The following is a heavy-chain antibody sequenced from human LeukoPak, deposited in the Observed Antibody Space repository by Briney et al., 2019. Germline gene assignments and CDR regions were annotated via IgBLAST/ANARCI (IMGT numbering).Heavy chain of an antibody. CDR2: INPNSGGT. CDR1: GYTFTGYY. J-gene: IGHJ4*02. CDR3: ARSQRITMVRGVIIYDY. D-gene: IGHD3-10*01. Sequence: ASVKVSCKASGYTFTGYYMHWVRPAPGQGLEWMGWINPNSGGTNYAQKFQGRVTMTRDTSISTAYMELSRLRSDDTAVYYCARSQRITMVRGVIIYDYWGQGTLVTVSS. V-gene: IGHV1-2*02.